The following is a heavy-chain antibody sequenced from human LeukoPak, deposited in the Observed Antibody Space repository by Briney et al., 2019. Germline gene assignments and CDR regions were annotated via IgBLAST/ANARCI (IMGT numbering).Heavy chain of an antibody. J-gene: IGHJ1*01. CDR1: GYRFTSYW. Sequence: GESLKISFKGSGYRFTSYWIGWVRQMPGKGLEWMGIIYPGDYDTRYSPSFQGQVTISADKSISTAYLQWSSLKASDTAMYYCARSLGYCSSTSCPFQHWGQGTLVTVSS. D-gene: IGHD2-2*01. CDR3: ARSLGYCSSTSCPFQH. CDR2: IYPGDYDT. V-gene: IGHV5-51*01.